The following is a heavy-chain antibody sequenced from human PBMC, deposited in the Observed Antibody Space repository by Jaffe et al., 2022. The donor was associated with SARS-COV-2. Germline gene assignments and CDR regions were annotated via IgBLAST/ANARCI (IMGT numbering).Heavy chain of an antibody. CDR1: GFTFSSYA. Sequence: EVQLLESGGGLVQPGGSLRLSCAASGFTFSSYAMSWVRQAPGKGLEWVSAISGSGGSTYYADSVKGRFTISRDNSKNTLYLQMNSLRAEDTAVYYCAKINPVEQWLPNMYYFDYWGQGTLVTVSS. J-gene: IGHJ4*02. CDR3: AKINPVEQWLPNMYYFDY. CDR2: ISGSGGST. V-gene: IGHV3-23*01. D-gene: IGHD6-19*01.